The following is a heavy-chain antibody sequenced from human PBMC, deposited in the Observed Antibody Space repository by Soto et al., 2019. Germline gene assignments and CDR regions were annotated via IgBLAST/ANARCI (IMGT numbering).Heavy chain of an antibody. CDR2: IWYDGSNK. J-gene: IGHJ4*02. D-gene: IGHD1-26*01. CDR3: AKEDVGGYYYSGL. CDR1: GFTFSSYG. Sequence: LSLSCAASGFTFSSYGMHWVRQAPGKGLEWVAVIWYDGSNKYYADSVKGRFTISRDNSKNTLYLQMNSLRAEDTAVYYCAKEDVGGYYYSGLWGRGTLVTVSS. V-gene: IGHV3-33*06.